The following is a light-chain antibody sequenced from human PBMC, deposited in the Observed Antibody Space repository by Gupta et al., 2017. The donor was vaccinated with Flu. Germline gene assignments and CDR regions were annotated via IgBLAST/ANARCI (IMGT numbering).Light chain of an antibody. CDR1: QSVASY. CDR2: GAS. V-gene: IGKV3-20*01. J-gene: IGKJ2*01. CDR3: QHYGTSPT. Sequence: EIVLTQSPGTLSLSPGEGPTLSCRASQSVASYLAWYQQKTGQAPRLLIYGASSRATGIPDRFSGSGSGTDFSLTISRLEPEDFAVYYCQHYGTSPTFGQGTKLEIK.